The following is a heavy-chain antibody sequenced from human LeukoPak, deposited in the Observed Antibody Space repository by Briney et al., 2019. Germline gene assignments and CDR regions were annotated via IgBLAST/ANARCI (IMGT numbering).Heavy chain of an antibody. CDR2: ISYDGSNK. Sequence: GSLRLSCAASGFTFSSYAMHWVRQAPGKGLEWMAVISYDGSNKYYADSVKGRFTISRDNSKNTLYLQMNSLRAEDTAVYYCARGAWSSSTVVTLSNFDYWGQGTLVTVSS. V-gene: IGHV3-30-3*01. CDR3: ARGAWSSSTVVTLSNFDY. D-gene: IGHD4-23*01. J-gene: IGHJ4*02. CDR1: GFTFSSYA.